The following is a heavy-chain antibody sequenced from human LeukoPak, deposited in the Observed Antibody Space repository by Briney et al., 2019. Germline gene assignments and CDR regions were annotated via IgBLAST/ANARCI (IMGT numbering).Heavy chain of an antibody. Sequence: PGGSLRLSCAASGYTFSSYAMSWVRQAPGKGLEWVSAISGSGGSTYYADSVKGRFTISRDNSKNTLYLEMNSLRAEDTAVYYCAKGGYDSSGYYYLFDYWGQGTLVTVSS. V-gene: IGHV3-23*01. D-gene: IGHD3-22*01. CDR2: ISGSGGST. J-gene: IGHJ4*02. CDR3: AKGGYDSSGYYYLFDY. CDR1: GYTFSSYA.